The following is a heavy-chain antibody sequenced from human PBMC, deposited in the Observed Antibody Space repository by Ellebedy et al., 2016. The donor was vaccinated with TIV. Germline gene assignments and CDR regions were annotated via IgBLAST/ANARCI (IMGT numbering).Heavy chain of an antibody. Sequence: GESLKISCVVSGFNLRSFWMNWVRQAPGKGLEWVASVQEDGNEKYYVDSVKGRFTISRDNAKNSVYLQMNSLRAGDTAVYYCVRDVFTAPGYGLDVWGQGTTVTVSS. CDR2: VQEDGNEK. V-gene: IGHV3-7*03. CDR1: GFNLRSFW. D-gene: IGHD1-14*01. CDR3: VRDVFTAPGYGLDV. J-gene: IGHJ6*02.